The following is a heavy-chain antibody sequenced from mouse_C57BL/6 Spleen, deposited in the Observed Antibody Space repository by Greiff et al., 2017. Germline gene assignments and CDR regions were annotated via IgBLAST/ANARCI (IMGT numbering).Heavy chain of an antibody. Sequence: VQLQQSGAELVRPGTSVKVSCKASGYAFTNYLIEWVKQRPGQGLEWIGVINPGSGGTNYNEKFKGKATLTADKSSSTAYMQLSSLTSEDSAVYFCARAPDYYGSSYGFDYWGQGTTLTVSS. CDR1: GYAFTNYL. J-gene: IGHJ2*01. D-gene: IGHD1-1*01. CDR2: INPGSGGT. CDR3: ARAPDYYGSSYGFDY. V-gene: IGHV1-54*01.